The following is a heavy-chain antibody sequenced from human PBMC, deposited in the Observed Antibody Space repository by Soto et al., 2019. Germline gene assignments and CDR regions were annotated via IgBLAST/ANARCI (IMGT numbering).Heavy chain of an antibody. CDR2: ISYDGSNK. Sequence: PGGSLRLSCAASGFTFSSYGMHWVRQAPGKGLEWVAVISYDGSNKYYADSVKGRFTISRDNSKNTLYLQMNSLRAEDTAVYYSAKDDAFEFWGQGTMVTVSS. J-gene: IGHJ3*01. CDR1: GFTFSSYG. V-gene: IGHV3-30*18. CDR3: AKDDAFEF.